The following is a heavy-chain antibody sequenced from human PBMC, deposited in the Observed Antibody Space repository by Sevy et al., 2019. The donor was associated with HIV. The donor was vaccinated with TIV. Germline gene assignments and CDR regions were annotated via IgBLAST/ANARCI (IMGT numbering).Heavy chain of an antibody. CDR2: INAGNGNT. CDR3: GRDVSYHPGDY. V-gene: IGHV1-3*01. Sequence: ASVKVSCKASGYTFTSYAMHWVRQAPGQRLEWMGWINAGNGNTKYAQKFQGRVTITRDTSASTAYMELSSLRSEDTAVYYCGRDVSYHPGDYWGQGTLVTVSS. CDR1: GYTFTSYA. J-gene: IGHJ4*02. D-gene: IGHD2-2*01.